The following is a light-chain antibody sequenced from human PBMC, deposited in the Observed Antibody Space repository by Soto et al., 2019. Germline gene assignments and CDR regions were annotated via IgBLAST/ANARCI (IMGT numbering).Light chain of an antibody. J-gene: IGLJ3*02. CDR2: SDD. Sequence: QSVLTQPPSASGTPGQRVTISCSGSSSNVGSNTVSWYQQLPGTAPKVLIYSDDQRPSGVPDRVSGSRAGSSASLAIRGLQSGDEADYYCASWEDSLNGWVIGGGPKLTVL. CDR3: ASWEDSLNGWV. V-gene: IGLV1-44*01. CDR1: SSNVGSNT.